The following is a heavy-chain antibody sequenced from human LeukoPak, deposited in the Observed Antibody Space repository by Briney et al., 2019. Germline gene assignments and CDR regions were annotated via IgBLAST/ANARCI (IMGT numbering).Heavy chain of an antibody. CDR1: GGSICSYY. CDR3: ARVGATDAFDI. Sequence: LETLSLTCTVSGGSICSYYWSWIRQPPGKGLEWIGYIYYSGSTNYNPSLKSRVTISVDTSKNQFSLKLSSVTAADTAVYYCARVGATDAFDIWGQGTMVTVSS. D-gene: IGHD1-26*01. J-gene: IGHJ3*02. CDR2: IYYSGST. V-gene: IGHV4-59*01.